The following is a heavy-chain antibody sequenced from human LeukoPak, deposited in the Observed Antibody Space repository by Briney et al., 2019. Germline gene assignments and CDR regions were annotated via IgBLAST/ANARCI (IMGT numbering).Heavy chain of an antibody. D-gene: IGHD2-8*01. CDR1: GFIFTNFA. CDR3: ARVYLERLTAGYFDH. V-gene: IGHV3-30*04. Sequence: GGSLRLSCAASGFIFTNFAMHWVRQAPGKGLEWVAVISDDGRHNYYADSVKGRFTISRDNSKSTLYLQMNSLRDDDSAAYFCARVYLERLTAGYFDHWGQGTQVTVSP. CDR2: ISDDGRHN. J-gene: IGHJ4*02.